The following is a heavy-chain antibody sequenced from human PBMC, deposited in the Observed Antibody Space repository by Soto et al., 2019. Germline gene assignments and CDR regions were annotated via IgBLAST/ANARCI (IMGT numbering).Heavy chain of an antibody. J-gene: IGHJ6*02. CDR2: FDPEDGET. CDR1: GYTLTELS. D-gene: IGHD2-2*01. V-gene: IGHV1-24*01. Sequence: ASVNVSCKVSGYTLTELSMHWVRQAPGKGLEWMGGFDPEDGETIYAQKFQGRVTMTEDTSTDTAYMGLSSLRSEDTAVYYCATSSLGYCSSTSCYSPGIMDVWGQGTTVTVSS. CDR3: ATSSLGYCSSTSCYSPGIMDV.